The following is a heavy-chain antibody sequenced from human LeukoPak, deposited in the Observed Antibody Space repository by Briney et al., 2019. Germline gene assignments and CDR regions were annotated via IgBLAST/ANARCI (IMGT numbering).Heavy chain of an antibody. CDR1: GFTFSSYS. D-gene: IGHD2-2*01. V-gene: IGHV3-21*01. Sequence: PGGSLRLSCAASGFTFSSYSMNWVCQAPGKGLEWVSSISSSSSYIYYADSVKGRFTISRDNAKNSLYLQMNSLRAEDTAVYYCAREVVVPAAARHYYYYYYMDVWGKGTTVTVSS. J-gene: IGHJ6*03. CDR3: AREVVVPAAARHYYYYYYMDV. CDR2: ISSSSSYI.